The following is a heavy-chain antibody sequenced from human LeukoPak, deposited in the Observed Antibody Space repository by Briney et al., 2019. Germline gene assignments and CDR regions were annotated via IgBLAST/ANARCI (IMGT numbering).Heavy chain of an antibody. CDR2: IYYSGST. D-gene: IGHD6-6*01. Sequence: PSETLSLTCTVSGGSISSYYWSWIRQPPGKGLEWIGYIYYSGSTNYNSSFKSRVTISIDTSKNQFSLRLSSVTAADTAVYYCARDSIATGTSYWGQGTLVTVSS. J-gene: IGHJ4*02. V-gene: IGHV4-59*01. CDR1: GGSISSYY. CDR3: ARDSIATGTSY.